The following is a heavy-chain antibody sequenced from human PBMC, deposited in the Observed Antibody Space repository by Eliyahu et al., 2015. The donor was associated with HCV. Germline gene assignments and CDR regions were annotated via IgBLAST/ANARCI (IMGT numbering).Heavy chain of an antibody. Sequence: EVQLLESGGGLVQPGGSLRLSCAASGFTFSSYAMSWVRQAPGKGLEWVSAISGSGGSTYYADSVKGRFTISRDNSKNTLYLQMNSLRAEDTAVYYCAKDLRSIAARGDWFDPWGQGTLVTVSS. D-gene: IGHD6-6*01. J-gene: IGHJ5*02. CDR2: ISGSGGST. CDR3: AKDLRSIAARGDWFDP. CDR1: GFTFSSYA. V-gene: IGHV3-23*01.